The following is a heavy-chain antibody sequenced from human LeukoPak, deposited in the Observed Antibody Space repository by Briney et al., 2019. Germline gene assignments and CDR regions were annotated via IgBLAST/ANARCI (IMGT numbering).Heavy chain of an antibody. CDR3: AKDSLGYSGYDG. D-gene: IGHD5-12*01. Sequence: PGGSLRLSCVVSGFNFDNFAMHWVRQAPGKGLEWVAFIRYDGSNKYYADPVKGRFTISRDNSKNTLYLQMNSLRAEDTAVYYCAKDSLGYSGYDGWGRGTLVTVSS. V-gene: IGHV3-30*02. CDR2: IRYDGSNK. J-gene: IGHJ4*02. CDR1: GFNFDNFA.